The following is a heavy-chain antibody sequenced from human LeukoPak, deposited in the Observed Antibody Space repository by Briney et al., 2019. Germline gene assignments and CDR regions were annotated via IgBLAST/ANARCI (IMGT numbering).Heavy chain of an antibody. CDR2: ISGSGGST. D-gene: IGHD1-26*01. CDR3: AKEGGSYQGAYYFDY. CDR1: GFRFSDYY. J-gene: IGHJ4*02. Sequence: PGGSLRLSCAASGFRFSDYYMSWVRQAPGKGLEWVSAISGSGGSTYYADSVKGRFTISRDNSKNTLYLQMNSLRAEDTAVYYCAKEGGSYQGAYYFDYWGQGTLVTVSS. V-gene: IGHV3-23*01.